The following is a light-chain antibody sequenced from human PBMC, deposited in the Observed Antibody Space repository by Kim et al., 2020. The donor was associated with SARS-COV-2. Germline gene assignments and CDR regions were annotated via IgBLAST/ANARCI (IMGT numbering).Light chain of an antibody. V-gene: IGLV7-43*01. Sequence: PGGTVTLSCASSTGAVTSAHNANWFQQKPGQAPRALIHRTSNRHSWTPARFSGSLLVDKAALTLSRVQPEDEADYYCLLNYGGPWVFGGGTKLTVL. CDR2: RTS. CDR1: TGAVTSAHN. J-gene: IGLJ3*02. CDR3: LLNYGGPWV.